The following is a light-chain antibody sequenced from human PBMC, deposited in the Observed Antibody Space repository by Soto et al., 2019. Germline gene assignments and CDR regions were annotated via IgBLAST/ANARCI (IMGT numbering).Light chain of an antibody. Sequence: QSALTQPPSVSGAPGQRVTISCTGTNSNIGAGYDVHWYQHLPGTAPKLLIFANNNRPSGVPDRFSGSKSGTSASLAITGLRAEDEADYYCQSYDNTLSGSLFGGGTKLTVL. V-gene: IGLV1-40*01. CDR3: QSYDNTLSGSL. CDR2: ANN. CDR1: NSNIGAGYD. J-gene: IGLJ2*01.